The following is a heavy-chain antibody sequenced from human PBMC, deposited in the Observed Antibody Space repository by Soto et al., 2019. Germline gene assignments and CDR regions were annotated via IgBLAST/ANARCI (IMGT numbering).Heavy chain of an antibody. Sequence: GASVKVSCKASGGTFSSYTISWVRQAPGQGLEWMGRIIPILGIANYAQKFQGRVTITADKSTSTAYMELSSLRSEDTAVYYCASALRYYYYMDVWGKGTTVTVSS. CDR3: ASALRYYYYMDV. J-gene: IGHJ6*03. V-gene: IGHV1-69*02. CDR1: GGTFSSYT. CDR2: IIPILGIA.